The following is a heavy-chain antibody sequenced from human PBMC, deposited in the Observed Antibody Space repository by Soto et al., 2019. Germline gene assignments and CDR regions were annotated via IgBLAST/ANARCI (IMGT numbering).Heavy chain of an antibody. J-gene: IGHJ6*02. D-gene: IGHD5-18*01. CDR2: TYYRSKWYN. CDR3: TTGQAMVTPLDYYYYGMDV. V-gene: IGHV6-1*01. CDR1: GDSVSSNSAA. Sequence: SQPLSLTCAISGDSVSSNSAAWNWIRQSPSRGLEWLGRTYYRSKWYNDYAVSVKSRITINPDTSKNQFSLQLNSVTPEDTAVYYCTTGQAMVTPLDYYYYGMDVWGQGTTVTVSS.